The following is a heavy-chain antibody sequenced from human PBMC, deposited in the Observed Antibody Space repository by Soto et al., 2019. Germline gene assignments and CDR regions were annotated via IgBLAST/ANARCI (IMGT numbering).Heavy chain of an antibody. J-gene: IGHJ4*02. CDR1: GGSFSGYY. V-gene: IGHV4-34*01. Sequence: SETLSLTCAVYGGSFSGYYWSWIRQPPGKGLEWIGEINHSGSTNCNPSLKSRVTISVDTPKNQFSLKLSSVTAADTAVYYCGRKVRGLGFDYWGQGTLVTVSS. CDR2: INHSGST. D-gene: IGHD3-10*01. CDR3: GRKVRGLGFDY.